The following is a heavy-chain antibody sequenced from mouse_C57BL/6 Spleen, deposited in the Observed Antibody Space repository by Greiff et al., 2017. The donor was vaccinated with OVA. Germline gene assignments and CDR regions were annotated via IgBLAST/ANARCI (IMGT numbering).Heavy chain of an antibody. V-gene: IGHV14-3*01. CDR2: IDPANGNT. J-gene: IGHJ2*01. D-gene: IGHD2-4*01. Sequence: VQLKESVAELVRPGASVKLSCTASGFNIKNTYMHWVKQRPEQGLEWIGRIDPANGNTKYAPKFQGKATITADTSSNTAYLQLSSLTSEDSAVYYCARGGLRPYYFDYWGQGTTLTVSS. CDR3: ARGGLRPYYFDY. CDR1: GFNIKNTY.